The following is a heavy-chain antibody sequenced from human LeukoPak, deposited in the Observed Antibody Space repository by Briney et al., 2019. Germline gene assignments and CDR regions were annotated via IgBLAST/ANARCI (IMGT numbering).Heavy chain of an antibody. V-gene: IGHV4-34*01. CDR2: INHSGST. D-gene: IGHD6-13*01. J-gene: IGHJ4*02. Sequence: PSETLSLTCAVYGGSFSDYYWSWIRQPPGKGLEWIGEINHSGSTNYNPSLKSRVTISVDTSKNQFSLKLSSVTAADTAAYYCARGVAPGYSSSWYYFDYWGQGTLVTVSS. CDR1: GGSFSDYY. CDR3: ARGVAPGYSSSWYYFDY.